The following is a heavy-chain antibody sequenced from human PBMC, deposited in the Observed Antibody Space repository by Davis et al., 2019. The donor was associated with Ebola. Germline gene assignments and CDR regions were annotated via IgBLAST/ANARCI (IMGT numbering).Heavy chain of an antibody. J-gene: IGHJ4*02. CDR3: ARGGGWHGDPTNLDY. V-gene: IGHV3-23*01. CDR1: GFTFSSYA. Sequence: GESLKISCAASGFTFSSYAMHWVRQAPGKGLEWVSLISWDGGSTYYADSVKGRFTISRDNSKNTLYLQMNSLRAEDTAVYYCARGGGWHGDPTNLDYWGQGTLVTVSS. D-gene: IGHD6-19*01. CDR2: ISWDGGST.